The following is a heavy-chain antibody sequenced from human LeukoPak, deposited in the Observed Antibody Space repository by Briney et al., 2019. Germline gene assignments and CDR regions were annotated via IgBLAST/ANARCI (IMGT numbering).Heavy chain of an antibody. CDR1: GFTFSSYA. V-gene: IGHV3-23*01. D-gene: IGHD1-14*01. J-gene: IGHJ4*02. Sequence: PGGSLRLSCAASGFTFSSYAMGWVRQAPGKGLEWVSAISGSGGSTNYADSVKGRFTISRDNSKNTLYLQMNSLRAEDTAVYYCAKDGNPYRYFDYWGQGTLVTVSS. CDR3: AKDGNPYRYFDY. CDR2: ISGSGGST.